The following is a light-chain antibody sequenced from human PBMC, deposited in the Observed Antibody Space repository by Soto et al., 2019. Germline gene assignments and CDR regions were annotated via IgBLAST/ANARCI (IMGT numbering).Light chain of an antibody. CDR1: SSNIGSNT. CDR3: AAWGASLNGWV. V-gene: IGLV1-44*01. J-gene: IGLJ3*02. Sequence: QPVLTQPPSASGTPGQRVTIPCSGSSSNIGSNTVNWYQQLPGTAPKLLIYSNNQRPSGVPDRFSGSKSGTSASLAISGLQSEDGADYYCAAWGASLNGWVFGGGTKLTVL. CDR2: SNN.